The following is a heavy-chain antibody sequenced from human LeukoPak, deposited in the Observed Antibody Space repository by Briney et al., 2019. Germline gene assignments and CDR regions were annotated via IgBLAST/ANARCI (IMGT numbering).Heavy chain of an antibody. CDR1: GYTFTRYA. J-gene: IGHJ6*02. D-gene: IGHD6-6*01. V-gene: IGHV7-4-1*02. CDR3: ARGGSSSDFYDYGMDV. CDR2: INTNTGNP. Sequence: ASVKVSCKASGYTFTRYAMNWVRQGPGQGLEWMGWINTNTGNPTYAQGYTGRFVLSLDTSVTTAYLQISSLKAEDTAVYYCARGGSSSDFYDYGMDVWDQGTTVTVSS.